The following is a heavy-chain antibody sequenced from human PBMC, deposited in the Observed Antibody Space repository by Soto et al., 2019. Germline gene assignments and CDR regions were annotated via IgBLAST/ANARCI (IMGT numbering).Heavy chain of an antibody. J-gene: IGHJ5*02. D-gene: IGHD3-10*01. CDR2: IYYSGST. CDR3: ARHVQGTGRKSFHNWFDP. V-gene: IGHV4-39*01. Sequence: PSETLSLTCTVSGGSISSSSYYWGWIRQPPGKGLEWIGSIYYSGSTYYNPSLKSRVTISVDTSKNQFSLKLSSVTAADTAVYYCARHVQGTGRKSFHNWFDPWGQGALVTVSS. CDR1: GGSISSSSYY.